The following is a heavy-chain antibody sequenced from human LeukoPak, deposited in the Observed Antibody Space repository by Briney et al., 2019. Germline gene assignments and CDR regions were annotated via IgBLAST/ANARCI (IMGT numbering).Heavy chain of an antibody. J-gene: IGHJ4*02. V-gene: IGHV4-61*02. CDR3: ARDLIGAMVPFDY. CDR2: IYTSGST. Sequence: SETLSLTCTVSGGSISSGSYYWSWIRQPAGKGLECIGRIYTSGSTNYNPSLKSRVTISVDTSKNQFSLKLSSVTAADTAVYYCARDLIGAMVPFDYWGQGTLVTVSS. CDR1: GGSISSGSYY. D-gene: IGHD5-18*01.